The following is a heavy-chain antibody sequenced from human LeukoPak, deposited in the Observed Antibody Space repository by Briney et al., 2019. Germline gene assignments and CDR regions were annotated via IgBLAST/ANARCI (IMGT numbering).Heavy chain of an antibody. D-gene: IGHD3-22*01. Sequence: GSLRLSCVASGFTFSTYPMHWVRQAPGKGLEYVSAISSNGGDTYYTNSVKGRFTISRDNAKNTLYLQMGSLRAEDMAVYYCARVRSYDSGVYYYDYWGQGTLVTVSS. V-gene: IGHV3-64*01. CDR2: ISSNGGDT. CDR1: GFTFSTYP. J-gene: IGHJ4*02. CDR3: ARVRSYDSGVYYYDY.